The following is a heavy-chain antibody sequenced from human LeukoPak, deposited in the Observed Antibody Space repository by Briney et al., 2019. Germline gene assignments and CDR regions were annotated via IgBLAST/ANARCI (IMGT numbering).Heavy chain of an antibody. J-gene: IGHJ4*02. D-gene: IGHD5-24*01. CDR1: GGSVSSGSYY. CDR3: VREAYKNYFDY. Sequence: SETLSLTCTVSGGSVSSGSYYWSWIRQPPGKGLEWTGYIYYSGSTNYNPSLKSRVTISVDTSKNQFSLKLSSVTAADTAVYYCVREAYKNYFDYWGQGTLVTVSS. V-gene: IGHV4-61*01. CDR2: IYYSGST.